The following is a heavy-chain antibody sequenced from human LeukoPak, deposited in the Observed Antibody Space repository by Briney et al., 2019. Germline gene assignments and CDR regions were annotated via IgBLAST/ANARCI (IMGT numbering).Heavy chain of an antibody. D-gene: IGHD1-1*01. V-gene: IGHV3-21*01. J-gene: IGHJ5*02. CDR1: GFTFSSYS. CDR3: ARTGVKTGTTRWFDP. Sequence: GGSLRLSCAASGFTFSSYSMNWVRQAPGKGLEWVSSISSSSSYIYYADSVKGRFTISRDNAKNSLYLQINSLRAEDTAIYYCARTGVKTGTTRWFDPWGQGTLVTVSS. CDR2: ISSSSSYI.